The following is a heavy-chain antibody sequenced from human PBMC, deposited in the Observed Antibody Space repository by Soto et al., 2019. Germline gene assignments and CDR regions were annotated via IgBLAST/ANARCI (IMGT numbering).Heavy chain of an antibody. J-gene: IGHJ4*02. CDR3: PRETPPGSVDGYTTD. D-gene: IGHD1-1*01. Sequence: SETLPLTCAVYGGSFSGYYWSWIRQPPGKGLEWIGYIYYSGSTYYNPSLKSRVTISVDTSKNQFSLKLSSVTAANTAVYYCPRETPPGSVDGYTTDWGKGTLDPVS. V-gene: IGHV4-30-4*01. CDR1: GGSFSGYY. CDR2: IYYSGST.